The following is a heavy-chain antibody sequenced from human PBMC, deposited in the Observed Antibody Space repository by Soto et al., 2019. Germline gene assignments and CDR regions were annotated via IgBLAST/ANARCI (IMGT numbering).Heavy chain of an antibody. V-gene: IGHV1-46*01. D-gene: IGHD4-4*01. CDR3: ARYDYNGYYFDY. CDR1: GYTFSTYY. J-gene: IGHJ4*02. Sequence: SVKVSCKASGYTFSTYYMHWVRQAPGQGYEWMGIINPSGGSTTYAQKFQGRVTMTRDTSTTTVYMELSSLKSEDTAVYYCARYDYNGYYFDYWGQGTLVTVS. CDR2: INPSGGST.